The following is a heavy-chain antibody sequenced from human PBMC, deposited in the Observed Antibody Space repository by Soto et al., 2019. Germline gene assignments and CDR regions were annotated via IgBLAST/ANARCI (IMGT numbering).Heavy chain of an antibody. D-gene: IGHD2-2*01. CDR2: ISAYNGNT. V-gene: IGHV1-18*01. J-gene: IGHJ4*02. CDR3: ASGGKAVVVPAAMIY. CDR1: GYTFTSYG. Sequence: GASVKVSCKASGYTFTSYGISWVRQAPGQGLEWMGWISAYNGNTNYAQKLQGRVTMTTDTSTSTAYMELRSLRSDDTAVYYCASGGKAVVVPAAMIYWGQGTLVTVSS.